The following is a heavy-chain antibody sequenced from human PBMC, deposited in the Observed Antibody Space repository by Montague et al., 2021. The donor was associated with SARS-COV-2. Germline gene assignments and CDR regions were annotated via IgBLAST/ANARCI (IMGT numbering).Heavy chain of an antibody. Sequence: SLRLSCAASGFTFSSYSMNWVRQAPGKGLEWVSSISSSSSYIYYADSVKGRFTISRDNAKNSLYLQMNSLRAEDTAVYYCARDRVDDYGEFDPWGQGTLVTVSS. J-gene: IGHJ5*02. CDR2: ISSSSSYI. CDR1: GFTFSSYS. V-gene: IGHV3-21*01. D-gene: IGHD4-17*01. CDR3: ARDRVDDYGEFDP.